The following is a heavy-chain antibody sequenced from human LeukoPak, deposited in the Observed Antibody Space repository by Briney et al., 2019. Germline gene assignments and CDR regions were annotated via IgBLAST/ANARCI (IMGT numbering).Heavy chain of an antibody. CDR3: ARVDAISHANWGFGGHSNNFDY. D-gene: IGHD7-27*01. CDR2: VNWNGGTP. CDR1: GFTFADYA. J-gene: IGHJ4*02. V-gene: IGHV3-20*04. Sequence: PGGSPRLFCAASGFTFADYAMSWVRQAPGKGLEWVSGVNWNGGTPGYADSVKGRFTISRDNTKNSLYLQMHNLRAEDTALYYCARVDAISHANWGFGGHSNNFDYWGQGTLVAVSS.